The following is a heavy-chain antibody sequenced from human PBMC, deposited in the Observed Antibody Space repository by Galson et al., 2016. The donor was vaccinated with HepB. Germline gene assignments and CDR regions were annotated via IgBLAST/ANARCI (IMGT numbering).Heavy chain of an antibody. CDR3: ARGKFSSSYYDF. CDR2: RYYRGST. CDR1: DASLSRGDYY. V-gene: IGHV4-61*08. D-gene: IGHD2-2*01. Sequence: SETLSLTCTVSDASLSRGDYYWSWIRQPPGKGLEWIGYRYYRGSTSYNPSLKSRVDISVDTSKNEASLKLTSVTTADTAMYFCARGKFSSSYYDFWGQGPLVTVSS. J-gene: IGHJ4*02.